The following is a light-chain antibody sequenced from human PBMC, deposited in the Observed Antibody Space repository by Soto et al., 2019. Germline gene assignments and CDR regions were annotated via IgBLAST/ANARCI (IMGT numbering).Light chain of an antibody. Sequence: QLVLTQPPSASGTPGQRVTISCSGSSSNIGSNYVYWYQQLPGTAPKLLIYSNNQRPSGVPDRFSGSKSATSASLAISGLRSEDEADYYCAAWDESLSGPVFGGGTKLTVL. V-gene: IGLV1-47*02. J-gene: IGLJ2*01. CDR1: SSNIGSNY. CDR3: AAWDESLSGPV. CDR2: SNN.